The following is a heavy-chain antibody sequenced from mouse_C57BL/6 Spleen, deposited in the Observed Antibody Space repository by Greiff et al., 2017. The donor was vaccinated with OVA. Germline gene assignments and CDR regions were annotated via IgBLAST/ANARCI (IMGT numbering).Heavy chain of an antibody. CDR1: GFTFSDYG. V-gene: IGHV5-17*01. Sequence: EVKVVESGGGLVKPGGSLKLSCAASGFTFSDYGMHWVRQAPEKGLEWVAYISSGSSTIYYADTVKGRFTISRDNAKNTLFLQMTSLRSEDTAMYYCARNGFAYWGQGTLVTVSA. J-gene: IGHJ3*01. CDR2: ISSGSSTI. CDR3: ARNGFAY.